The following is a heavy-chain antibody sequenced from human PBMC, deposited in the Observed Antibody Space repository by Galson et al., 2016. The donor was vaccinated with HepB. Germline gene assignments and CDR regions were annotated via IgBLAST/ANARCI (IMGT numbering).Heavy chain of an antibody. D-gene: IGHD3-16*01. CDR3: GKHGGFDS. CDR1: GFTFSNSG. Sequence: SLRLSCAASGFTFSNSGMSWVRQAPGRGLEWVSGITRSGDATHKADVVKGRFTISGDTSKSTLYLYMNNLTPGDTPIYYSGKHGGFDSWGQGALVTVSS. CDR2: ITRSGDAT. V-gene: IGHV3-23*01. J-gene: IGHJ5*01.